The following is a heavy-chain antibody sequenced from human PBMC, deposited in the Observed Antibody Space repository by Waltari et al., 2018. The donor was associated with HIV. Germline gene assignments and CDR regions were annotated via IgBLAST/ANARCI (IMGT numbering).Heavy chain of an antibody. CDR2: IWTDGSHE. Sequence: QVHLVESGGAVVQSGKSLRLSCAASGSNFSTYAMHWGRQGPGKGLEWLSVIWTDGSHESYADFAKGRFTISRDDSDNTLFLYRSGLRADDTAVYYCARDQHSATNYYGLDVWGQGTTVTVS. D-gene: IGHD3-10*01. V-gene: IGHV3-33*02. CDR1: GSNFSTYA. J-gene: IGHJ6*02. CDR3: ARDQHSATNYYGLDV.